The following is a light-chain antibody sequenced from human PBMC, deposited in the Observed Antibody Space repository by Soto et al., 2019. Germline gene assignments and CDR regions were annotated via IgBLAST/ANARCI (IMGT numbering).Light chain of an antibody. V-gene: IGKV3-20*01. Sequence: EILLTQSPSTPAFPSGERAPPSCRASQSVSSNYLAWYQQKPGQAPRLLMYDASSRATGIPDRFSGSGSGTDFTLTISRLEPEDFAVYYCQHYVSPPITCGQGTRREIK. J-gene: IGKJ5*01. CDR1: QSVSSNY. CDR3: QHYVSPPIT. CDR2: DAS.